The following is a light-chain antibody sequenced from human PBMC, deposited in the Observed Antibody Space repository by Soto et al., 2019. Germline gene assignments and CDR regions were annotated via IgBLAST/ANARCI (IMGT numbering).Light chain of an antibody. V-gene: IGKV3-15*01. CDR2: QTS. CDR3: QHYSGWPPV. CDR1: QSVSSN. J-gene: IGKJ2*01. Sequence: ERLMSPSPITLSVAPGESASLSCRASQSVSSNVAWYQQKPGQAPRLLIYQTSARATGIPGRFSGSGSGTDFTLTISNLQSEDFALYYCQHYSGWPPVFGQGIKVDI.